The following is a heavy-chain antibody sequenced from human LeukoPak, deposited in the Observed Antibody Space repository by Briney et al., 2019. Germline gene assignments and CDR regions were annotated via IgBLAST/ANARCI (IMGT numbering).Heavy chain of an antibody. Sequence: PSETLSVTCTVSGGSISSSSYSWSWIRQPAEKGLEWIGRIYTSGSTNYNPSLKSRVTISVDTSKNQFSLKLSSVSAADTAVYYCARVAGSSSWDYYYYYYMDVWGKGTTVTVSS. D-gene: IGHD6-13*01. J-gene: IGHJ6*03. CDR2: IYTSGST. CDR1: GGSISSSSYS. V-gene: IGHV4-61*02. CDR3: ARVAGSSSWDYYYYYYMDV.